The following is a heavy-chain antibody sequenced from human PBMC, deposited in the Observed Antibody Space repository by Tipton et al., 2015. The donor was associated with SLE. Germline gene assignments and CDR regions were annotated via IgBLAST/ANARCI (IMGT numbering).Heavy chain of an antibody. Sequence: TLSLTCTVSGGSISGHYWSWIRQPPGKGLEWIGYIYSSGTTNYNPSLKSRVTMSIDTSKNQFSLKLSSVTAADTAVYLCARGLYYYDPQFDPWGQGTLVTVSS. CDR1: GGSISGHY. J-gene: IGHJ5*02. V-gene: IGHV4-59*11. CDR2: IYSSGTT. D-gene: IGHD3-22*01. CDR3: ARGLYYYDPQFDP.